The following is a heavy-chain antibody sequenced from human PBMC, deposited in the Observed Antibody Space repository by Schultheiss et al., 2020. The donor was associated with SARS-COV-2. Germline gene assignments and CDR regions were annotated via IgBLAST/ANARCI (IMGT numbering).Heavy chain of an antibody. CDR3: AKALDGDGYAFDY. D-gene: IGHD3-16*01. Sequence: SLKISCAASGFTFDDYAMHWVRQAPGKGLEWVSGISWNSGSIGYADSVKGRFTISRDNAKNSLYLQMNSLRAEDTAVYYCAKALDGDGYAFDYWGQGTLVTVSS. CDR1: GFTFDDYA. V-gene: IGHV3-9*01. CDR2: ISWNSGSI. J-gene: IGHJ4*02.